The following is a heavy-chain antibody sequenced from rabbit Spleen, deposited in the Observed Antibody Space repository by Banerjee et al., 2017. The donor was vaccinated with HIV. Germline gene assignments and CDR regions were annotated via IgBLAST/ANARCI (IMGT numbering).Heavy chain of an antibody. D-gene: IGHD6-1*01. V-gene: IGHV1S45*01. CDR2: IYAGSSGST. Sequence: QEQLEESEGGLVKPEGSLTLTCTASGFSFSSSYWICWVRQAPGKGLEWIACIYAGSSGSTYYASWAKGRFTISKTSSTTVTLQMTSLTAADTATYFCARDLLYAGYVDYGYGTNLWGQGTLVTVS. J-gene: IGHJ4*01. CDR1: GFSFSSSYW. CDR3: ARDLLYAGYVDYGYGTNL.